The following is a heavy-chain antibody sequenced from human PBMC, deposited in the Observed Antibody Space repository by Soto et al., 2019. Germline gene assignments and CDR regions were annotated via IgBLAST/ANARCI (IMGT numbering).Heavy chain of an antibody. CDR3: ARGSEKGGGP. D-gene: IGHD3-16*01. CDR1: KFTFSGYS. Sequence: ESGGGLVQPGGSLRLSCAASKFTFSGYSMNWVRQAPGKGLEWVSYISSTSATIYYADSVKGRFTISRDDAKNSLYLQMNCLRDEDTAVYYCARGSEKGGGPWGQGTLVTVSS. J-gene: IGHJ5*02. V-gene: IGHV3-48*02. CDR2: ISSTSATI.